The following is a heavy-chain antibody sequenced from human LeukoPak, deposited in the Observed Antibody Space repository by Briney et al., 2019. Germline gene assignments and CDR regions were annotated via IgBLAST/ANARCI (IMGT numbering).Heavy chain of an antibody. D-gene: IGHD2/OR15-2a*01. CDR2: ISAYNGNT. J-gene: IGHJ6*03. CDR1: GYTFTSYD. CDR3: ARGNPYYYYMDV. Sequence: ASVKVSCKASGYTFTSYDINWVRQATGQGLEWMGWISAYNGNTNYAQKLQGRVTMTTDTSMSTAYMELRSLRSDDTAVYYCARGNPYYYYMDVWGKGTTVTISS. V-gene: IGHV1-18*01.